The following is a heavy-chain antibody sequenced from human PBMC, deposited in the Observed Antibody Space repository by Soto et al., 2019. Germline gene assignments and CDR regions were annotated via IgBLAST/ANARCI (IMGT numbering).Heavy chain of an antibody. V-gene: IGHV3-30-3*01. CDR2: ISYDGSNK. J-gene: IGHJ5*02. D-gene: IGHD4-17*01. CDR1: GFTFSSYA. CDR3: ARRIDATYGGNSRALNP. Sequence: GGSLRLSCAASGFTFSSYAMHWVRQAPGKGLEWVAVISYDGSNKYYADSVKGRFTISRDNSKNTLYLQMNSLRAEDTAVYYCARRIDATYGGNSRALNPWGQGTLVTVSS.